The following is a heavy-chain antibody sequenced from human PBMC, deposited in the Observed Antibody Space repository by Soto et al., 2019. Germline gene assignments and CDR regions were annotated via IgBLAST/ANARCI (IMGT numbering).Heavy chain of an antibody. CDR2: IIPIFGTA. CDR3: ASEDVLRYFDWLFIPLGY. J-gene: IGHJ4*02. D-gene: IGHD3-9*01. CDR1: GGTFSSYA. Sequence: QVQLVQSGAEVKKPGSSVKVSCKASGGTFSSYAISWVRQAPGQGLEWMGGIIPIFGTANYAQKFQGRVTITADEATRTAYMELSSLRSEATAVYYCASEDVLRYFDWLFIPLGYWGQGTLVTVSS. V-gene: IGHV1-69*01.